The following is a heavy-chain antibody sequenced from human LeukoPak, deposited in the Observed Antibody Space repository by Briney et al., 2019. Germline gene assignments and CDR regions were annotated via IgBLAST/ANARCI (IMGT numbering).Heavy chain of an antibody. D-gene: IGHD2-21*01. CDR2: IKGKTDGGTT. Sequence: PGGSLRLSCAASGFTFSNAWMSWVRQAPGKGLEWVGRIKGKTDGGTTDYAAPVIGRFTISRDDSKNTLYLQMNSLKTEDTAVYYCTTVSIFDYWGQGTLVTVSS. CDR3: TTVSIFDY. CDR1: GFTFSNAW. V-gene: IGHV3-15*01. J-gene: IGHJ4*02.